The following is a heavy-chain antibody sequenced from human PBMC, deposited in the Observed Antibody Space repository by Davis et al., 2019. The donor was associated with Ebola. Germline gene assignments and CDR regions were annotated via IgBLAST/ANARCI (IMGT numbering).Heavy chain of an antibody. CDR1: GYTFTNFG. Sequence: ASVKVSCKASGYTFTNFGITWVRQAPGLGLEWMGWINPHNGNTNYAQNVQGRVTMTKDTSTSPAYMEVGSLRSDDTAVYYCARAQFPTTSDHWGQGTLVTVSS. CDR3: ARAQFPTTSDH. J-gene: IGHJ4*02. CDR2: INPHNGNT. D-gene: IGHD1-1*01. V-gene: IGHV1-18*04.